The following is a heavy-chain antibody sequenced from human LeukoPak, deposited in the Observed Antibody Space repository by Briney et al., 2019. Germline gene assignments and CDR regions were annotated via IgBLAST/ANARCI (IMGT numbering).Heavy chain of an antibody. J-gene: IGHJ4*02. V-gene: IGHV3-48*01. CDR2: ISSSSSTI. D-gene: IGHD6-19*01. CDR3: ARVAGIAVAGASYYFDY. CDR1: GFTFSSAT. Sequence: GGSLRLSCATSGFTFSSATMMWVRQAPGKGLEWVSYISSSSSTIYYADSVKGRFTISRDNAKNSLYLQMNSLRAEDTAVYYCARVAGIAVAGASYYFDYWGQGTLVTVSS.